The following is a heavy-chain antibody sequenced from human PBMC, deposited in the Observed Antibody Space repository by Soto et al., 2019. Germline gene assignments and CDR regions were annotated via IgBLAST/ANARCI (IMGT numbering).Heavy chain of an antibody. J-gene: IGHJ4*02. CDR1: GGSISSGGYY. Sequence: SETLSLTCTVSGGSISSGGYYWSWIRHHPGKGLEWIGYIFYSGNTNYNPSLKSRVTISVDTSKNQFSLKLSSVTAADTAVYYCARTRSQHDYWGQGTLVTVSS. V-gene: IGHV4-61*08. CDR3: ARTRSQHDY. CDR2: IFYSGNT.